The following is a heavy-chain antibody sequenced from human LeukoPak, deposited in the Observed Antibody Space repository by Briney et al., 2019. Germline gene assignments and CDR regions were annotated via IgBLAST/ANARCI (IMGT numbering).Heavy chain of an antibody. J-gene: IGHJ6*03. D-gene: IGHD3-10*01. CDR3: ARPRGGITMLRGVRDYYFYYMDV. CDR1: GYNFANSW. V-gene: IGHV5-51*01. Sequence: GESLKISCRGSGYNFANSWIGWVRQMPGRGLEWMGIIYPGDSDTKYSPSFQGQVTISADKSMSTAYLQWKTLKASDTAMYYCARPRGGITMLRGVRDYYFYYMDVWGKGTTVTISS. CDR2: IYPGDSDT.